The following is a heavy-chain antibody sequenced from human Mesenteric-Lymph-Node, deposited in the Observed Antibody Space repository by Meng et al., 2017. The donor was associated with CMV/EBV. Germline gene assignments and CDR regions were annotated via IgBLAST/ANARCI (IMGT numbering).Heavy chain of an antibody. CDR1: GFTFSSYA. D-gene: IGHD6-6*01. CDR2: ISYDGIDK. Sequence: GGSLRLSCAASGFTFSSYAMHWVRQAPGKGLEWVAVISYDGIDKYYADSVKGRFTISRDNSKNTLYLQMNNLRADDTAVYYCAGSSSRYYFAYWGQGTLVTVSS. J-gene: IGHJ4*02. CDR3: AGSSSRYYFAY. V-gene: IGHV3-30*14.